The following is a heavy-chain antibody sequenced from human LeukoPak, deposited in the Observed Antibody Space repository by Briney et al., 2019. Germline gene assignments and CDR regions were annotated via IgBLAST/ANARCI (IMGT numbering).Heavy chain of an antibody. Sequence: GGSLRLSCAASGFTFDDYAMPWVRQAPGKGLEWVSGISWNSGSIGYADSVKGRFTISRDNAKNSLYLQMNSLRAEDTALYYCAKASSTSSQPNYFDYWGQGTLVTVSS. CDR3: AKASSTSSQPNYFDY. CDR1: GFTFDDYA. J-gene: IGHJ4*02. V-gene: IGHV3-9*01. D-gene: IGHD2-2*01. CDR2: ISWNSGSI.